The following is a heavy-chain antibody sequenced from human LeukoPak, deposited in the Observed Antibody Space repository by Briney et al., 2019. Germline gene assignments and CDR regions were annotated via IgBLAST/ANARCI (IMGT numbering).Heavy chain of an antibody. CDR3: ARDLWFGEYNWFDP. J-gene: IGHJ5*02. V-gene: IGHV4-31*03. CDR2: ISHSGST. CDR1: GGSISSGGYF. D-gene: IGHD3-10*01. Sequence: SQTLSLTCTVSGGSISSGGYFWSWVRQHPGKGLEWIGYISHSGSTYYNPSLKSRVTISLDTSKDRFSLRLSSVTAADTAVYYCARDLWFGEYNWFDPWGQGTLVTVSS.